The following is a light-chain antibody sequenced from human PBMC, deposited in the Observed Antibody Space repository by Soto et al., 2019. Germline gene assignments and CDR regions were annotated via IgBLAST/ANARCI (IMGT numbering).Light chain of an antibody. J-gene: IGLJ2*01. Sequence: ALTQPASVSGSPGQSITISCTGTSSDVGGYNYVSWYQQHPGKAPKLMIYDVSNRPSGVSNRFSGSKSGNTASLTISGLQAEDEADYYCSSHSSSSTLVVFGGGTKLTVL. CDR3: SSHSSSSTLVV. V-gene: IGLV2-14*01. CDR2: DVS. CDR1: SSDVGGYNY.